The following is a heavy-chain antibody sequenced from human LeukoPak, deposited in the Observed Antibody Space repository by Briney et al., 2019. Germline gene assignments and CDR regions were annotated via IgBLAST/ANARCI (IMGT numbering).Heavy chain of an antibody. J-gene: IGHJ4*02. CDR3: AKDAYYYGSGSYYRGYYFDY. CDR2: ISYDGSNK. V-gene: IGHV3-30*18. D-gene: IGHD3-10*01. CDR1: GFTFSSYG. Sequence: GRSLRLSCAASGFTFSSYGMPWVRQAPGKGLEWVAVISYDGSNKYYADSVKGRFTISRDNSKNTLYLQMNSLRAEDTAVYYCAKDAYYYGSGSYYRGYYFDYWGQGTLVTVSS.